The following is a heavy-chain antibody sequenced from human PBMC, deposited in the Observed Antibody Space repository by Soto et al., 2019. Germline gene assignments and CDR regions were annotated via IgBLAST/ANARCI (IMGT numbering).Heavy chain of an antibody. CDR3: ARDRGTSGTADYYGSGFWGYFDS. CDR2: IGYDGSNK. Sequence: QVQLVESGGGVVQPGRSLRLSCVASGVTFSSSGIHWVRQAPGKGLEWVAIIGYDGSNKYYADSVKGRFTISRDNSKNMVYLQMNSLRVEDTAVYYCARDRGTSGTADYYGSGFWGYFDSLGPGTLVTVSS. V-gene: IGHV3-33*01. J-gene: IGHJ4*02. CDR1: GVTFSSSG. D-gene: IGHD3-10*01.